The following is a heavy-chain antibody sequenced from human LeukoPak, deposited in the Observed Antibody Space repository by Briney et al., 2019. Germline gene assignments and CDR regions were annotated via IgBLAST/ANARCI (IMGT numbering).Heavy chain of an antibody. Sequence: PSETLSLTCSVSGDSIRSYHWSWIRQPPGKGLEWIGYISYSGSTKYNPSLKSRVSISVDTSKNQFSLNPTSVTAADTAVYYCARDQSLWTRYYSWNYFDPWGQGTLVTVSS. V-gene: IGHV4-59*01. CDR3: ARDQSLWTRYYSWNYFDP. CDR2: ISYSGST. D-gene: IGHD3/OR15-3a*01. J-gene: IGHJ5*02. CDR1: GDSIRSYH.